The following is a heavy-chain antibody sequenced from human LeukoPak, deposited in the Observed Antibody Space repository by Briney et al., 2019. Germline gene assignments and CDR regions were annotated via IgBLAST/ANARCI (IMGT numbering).Heavy chain of an antibody. V-gene: IGHV3-53*01. CDR2: IYSGGST. Sequence: GGSLRLSCAASGFTVSSDYMSWVRQAPGKGLEWVSVIYSGGSTYYADSVKGRFTISRDNSKNTLYLQMNSLRAKDTAVYYCARYYGSGNYYTYYFDYWGPGTLVTVSS. CDR3: ARYYGSGNYYTYYFDY. J-gene: IGHJ4*02. CDR1: GFTVSSDY. D-gene: IGHD3-10*01.